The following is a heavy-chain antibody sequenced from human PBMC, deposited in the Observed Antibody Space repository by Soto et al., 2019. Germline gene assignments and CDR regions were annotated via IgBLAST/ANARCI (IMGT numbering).Heavy chain of an antibody. J-gene: IGHJ4*02. Sequence: EVQLVESGGGLVQPGGSLRLSCAASGFTFSSYSMNWVRQAPGKGLEWVSYISSSSSTIWYADSVRGRFTISRDNAKNSLYVKMNTLRDEDAAVYYCARDGVKGLGYGGQGPLVTVSS. CDR2: ISSSSSTI. V-gene: IGHV3-48*02. CDR1: GFTFSSYS. D-gene: IGHD6-19*01. CDR3: ARDGVKGLGY.